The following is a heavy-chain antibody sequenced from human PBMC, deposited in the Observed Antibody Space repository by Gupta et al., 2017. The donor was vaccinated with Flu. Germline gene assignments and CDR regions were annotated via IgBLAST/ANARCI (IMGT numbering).Heavy chain of an antibody. V-gene: IGHV4-30-2*04. CDR2: SGNT. D-gene: IGHD6-19*01. CDR3: ARGGQWLGTWPY. Sequence: SGNTYYNPSLKSRVTISVDTSKNQFSLKLSSVTAADTAIYYCARGGQWLGTWPYWGQGTLVTVSS. J-gene: IGHJ4*02.